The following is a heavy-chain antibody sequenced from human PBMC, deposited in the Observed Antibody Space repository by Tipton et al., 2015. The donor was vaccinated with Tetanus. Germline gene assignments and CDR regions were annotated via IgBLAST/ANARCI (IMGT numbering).Heavy chain of an antibody. CDR1: GFTFSNAW. V-gene: IGHV3-15*07. Sequence: SLRLSCAASGFTFSNAWMNWVRQAPGKGLEWVGRIKSKTDGGTTDYAAPVKGRFTISRDDSKNTLYLQMNSLKTEDTAVYYCTTVLMLDSSGWALVLALNDYWGQGTLVTVSS. J-gene: IGHJ4*02. CDR3: TTVLMLDSSGWALVLALNDY. D-gene: IGHD6-19*01. CDR2: IKSKTDGGTT.